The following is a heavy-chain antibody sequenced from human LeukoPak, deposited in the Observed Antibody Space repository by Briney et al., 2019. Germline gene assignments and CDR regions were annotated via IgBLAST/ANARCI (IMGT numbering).Heavy chain of an antibody. Sequence: GASVKVSCTASGYTFTNYGISWVRQAPGQGLEWMGWISGYNGHTNYAQKFQGRVTMTTDTSTNMVYMELRSLRSDDTAVYYCARGSTHRYYYDSSGYYRGAFDYWGQGTLVTVSS. CDR2: ISGYNGHT. V-gene: IGHV1-18*01. CDR3: ARGSTHRYYYDSSGYYRGAFDY. D-gene: IGHD3-22*01. CDR1: GYTFTNYG. J-gene: IGHJ4*02.